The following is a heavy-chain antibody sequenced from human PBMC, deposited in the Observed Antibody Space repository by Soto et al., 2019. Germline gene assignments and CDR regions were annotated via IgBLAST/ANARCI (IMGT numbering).Heavy chain of an antibody. J-gene: IGHJ4*02. V-gene: IGHV3-74*01. Sequence: GGSLRLSCAASGFTFSSYWMHWVRQAPGKGLVWVSRINSDGSSTSYADSVKGRFTISRDNAKNTLYLQMNSLRAEDTAVYYCAREGLFGVTIFDYWGQGTLVTVSS. CDR1: GFTFSSYW. D-gene: IGHD3-3*01. CDR3: AREGLFGVTIFDY. CDR2: INSDGSST.